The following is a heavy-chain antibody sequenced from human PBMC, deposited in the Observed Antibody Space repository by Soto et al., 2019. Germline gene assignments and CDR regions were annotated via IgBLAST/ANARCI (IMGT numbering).Heavy chain of an antibody. V-gene: IGHV4-59*01. CDR3: ERCWYSSGFYYYMDV. CDR2: IYYSGST. D-gene: IGHD6-19*01. Sequence: SETLSLTCTVSGGSISSYYWSWIRQPPGKGLEWIGYIYYSGSTNYNPSLKSRVTISVDTSKNQFSLKLSSVTAADTDVYYCERCWYSSGFYYYMDVGGKGTTVTVSS. CDR1: GGSISSYY. J-gene: IGHJ6*03.